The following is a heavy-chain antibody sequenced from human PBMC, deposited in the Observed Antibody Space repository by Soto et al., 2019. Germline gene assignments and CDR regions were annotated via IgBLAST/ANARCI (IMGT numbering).Heavy chain of an antibody. V-gene: IGHV5-51*01. CDR1: GYSFTTYW. CDR3: ARQSTSAPKDY. J-gene: IGHJ4*01. Sequence: GDSLQIYSKVSGYSFTTYWIAWVRQMPGKGLEWVGVVYPGDSDTRYSPSFEGHVTISVDKSISTAFLRWNSLKASDNAIYFCARQSTSAPKDYWGQGTLVTVSS. D-gene: IGHD3-10*01. CDR2: VYPGDSDT.